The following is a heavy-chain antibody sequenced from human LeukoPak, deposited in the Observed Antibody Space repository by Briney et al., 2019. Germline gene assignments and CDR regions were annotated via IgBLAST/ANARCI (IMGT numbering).Heavy chain of an antibody. D-gene: IGHD6-19*01. V-gene: IGHV3-30-3*01. Sequence: GGSLRLSCAASGFTFSDYAMHWVRQAPGKGLEWVAVISYDGSNKYYADSVKGRFTISRDNSKNTLYLQMNSLRAEDTAVYYCARDDGWCFDYWGQGTLVTVSS. CDR1: GFTFSDYA. CDR3: ARDDGWCFDY. CDR2: ISYDGSNK. J-gene: IGHJ4*02.